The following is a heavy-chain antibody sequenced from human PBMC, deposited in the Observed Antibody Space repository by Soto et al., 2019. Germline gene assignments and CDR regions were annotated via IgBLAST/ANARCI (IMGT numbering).Heavy chain of an antibody. Sequence: EVQLLESGGGLVQPGGSLRLSCAASGFTFSSYAMSWVRQAPGKGLEWVSAISGSGGSTYYADSVKGRFTISRDNSKNTLYVQMNSLRAEDTAVYYCATHYCSGGSSYRLTPQYAFDIWGQGTMVTVSS. CDR2: ISGSGGST. CDR3: ATHYCSGGSSYRLTPQYAFDI. V-gene: IGHV3-23*01. J-gene: IGHJ3*02. CDR1: GFTFSSYA. D-gene: IGHD2-15*01.